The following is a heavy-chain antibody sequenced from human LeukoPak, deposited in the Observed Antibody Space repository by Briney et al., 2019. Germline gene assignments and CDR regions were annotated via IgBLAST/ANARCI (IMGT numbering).Heavy chain of an antibody. CDR3: AKVVRVGAIDY. CDR1: GFTFSTYA. CDR2: IVGDGGGI. V-gene: IGHV3-23*01. D-gene: IGHD1-26*01. Sequence: GGPLRLSCAASGFTFSTYAMNWVRQAPGKGLEWVSVIVGDGGGIEYADSVKGRFSISRDNSKNILYLQMNSLRAEDTAVYYCAKVVRVGAIDYWGQGTLVTVSS. J-gene: IGHJ4*02.